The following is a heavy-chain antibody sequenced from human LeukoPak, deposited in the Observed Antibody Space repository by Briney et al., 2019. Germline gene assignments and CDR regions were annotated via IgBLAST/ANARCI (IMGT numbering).Heavy chain of an antibody. CDR2: ISDSGGRT. CDR3: AKDRGEGTMIVVVLDY. Sequence: GGSLRLSCAASRFTFSSYAMSWVRQAPGKGLEWVSAISDSGGRTYYADSVKGRCTILRDNSKNTLYLQMNSLRAEDTAVYYCAKDRGEGTMIVVVLDYWGQGTLVTVSS. D-gene: IGHD3-22*01. V-gene: IGHV3-23*01. CDR1: RFTFSSYA. J-gene: IGHJ4*02.